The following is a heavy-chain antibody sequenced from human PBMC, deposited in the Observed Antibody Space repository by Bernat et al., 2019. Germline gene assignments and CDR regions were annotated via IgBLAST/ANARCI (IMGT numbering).Heavy chain of an antibody. CDR1: GFTFSSYG. V-gene: IGHV3-30*18. J-gene: IGHJ5*02. D-gene: IGHD5-12*01. CDR2: ISYDGSNK. Sequence: QVQLVESGGAVVQPGRSLRLSCAASGFTFSSYGMHWVRQAPGKGLEWVAVISYDGSNKYYADSVKGRFTISRDNSKNTLYLQMNSLRAEDTAVYYCAKDLERWLRTFNFFDPWGQGTLVTVSS. CDR3: AKDLERWLRTFNFFDP.